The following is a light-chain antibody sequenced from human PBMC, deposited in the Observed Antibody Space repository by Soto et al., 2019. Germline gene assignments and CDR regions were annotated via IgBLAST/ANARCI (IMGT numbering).Light chain of an antibody. V-gene: IGKV3-20*01. CDR1: QSVTSNF. CDR2: GAS. J-gene: IGKJ5*01. CDR3: QQHYITPIT. Sequence: EIVLTHSPGTLSLSPGERATLSCSASQSVTSNFLAWHQLKPGQTPRLLIYGASNRATGIPDRFSGSGSGTDFTLTINSLQAEDVAVYYCQQHYITPITFGQGTRLEI.